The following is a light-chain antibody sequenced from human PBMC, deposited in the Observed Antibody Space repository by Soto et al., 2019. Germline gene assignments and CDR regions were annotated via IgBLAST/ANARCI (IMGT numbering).Light chain of an antibody. CDR3: QQYYRHAT. Sequence: EIVMRQSPATLSVSPGERATLSCRASQSVKGNYLSFYXQTPVXXXRLLIYGASTRATGIPVRFSGSASGTEFTLTISSLQPDDFATYYCQQYYRHATFGQGTKVDIK. V-gene: IGKV3-15*01. CDR1: QSVKGNY. J-gene: IGKJ1*01. CDR2: GAS.